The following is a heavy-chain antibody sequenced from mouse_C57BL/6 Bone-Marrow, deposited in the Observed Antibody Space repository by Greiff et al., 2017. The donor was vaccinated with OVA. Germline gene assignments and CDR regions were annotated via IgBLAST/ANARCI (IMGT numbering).Heavy chain of an antibody. CDR1: GYTFTTYP. Sequence: QVQLKQPGAELVRPGASVKMSCKASGYTFTTYPIEWMKQNHGKSLEWIGNFHPYNDDTKYNEKFKGKATLTVEKSSSTVYLELSRLTSDDSAVYYCARGGNYDYDYYAMDYWGQGTSVTVSS. D-gene: IGHD2-4*01. CDR3: ARGGNYDYDYYAMDY. V-gene: IGHV1-47*01. CDR2: FHPYNDDT. J-gene: IGHJ4*01.